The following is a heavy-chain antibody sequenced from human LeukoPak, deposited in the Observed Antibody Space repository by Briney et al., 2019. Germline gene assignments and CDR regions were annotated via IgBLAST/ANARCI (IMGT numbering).Heavy chain of an antibody. D-gene: IGHD3-10*01. CDR3: ARHWDGLGSPQPQRDAFDM. Sequence: GESLKISCQGSGHTFNNYWIGWVRQMPGKGLEWMGIAHPSGDYATEYSPSFQGQVTMSADRSISTAYLQWSSLKASDTAIYYCARHWDGLGSPQPQRDAFDMWGQGTMVTVSS. CDR2: AHPSGDYAT. CDR1: GHTFNNYW. J-gene: IGHJ3*02. V-gene: IGHV5-51*01.